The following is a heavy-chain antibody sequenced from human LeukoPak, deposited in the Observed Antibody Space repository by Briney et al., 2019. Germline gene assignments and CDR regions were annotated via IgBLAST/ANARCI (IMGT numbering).Heavy chain of an antibody. Sequence: GESLKISCKGSGYTFTTYWIGWVRQMPGKGLEWMGIIYPGDSDTRYSPSFQGQVTISVDKSISTACLQWSSLKAWDTAMYYCARRGQAGYNLWYFDYWGQGTLVTVSS. V-gene: IGHV5-51*01. CDR2: IYPGDSDT. CDR1: GYTFTTYW. D-gene: IGHD5-24*01. J-gene: IGHJ4*02. CDR3: ARRGQAGYNLWYFDY.